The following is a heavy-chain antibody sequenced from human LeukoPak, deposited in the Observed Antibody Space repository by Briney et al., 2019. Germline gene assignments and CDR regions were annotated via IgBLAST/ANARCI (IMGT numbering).Heavy chain of an antibody. J-gene: IGHJ4*02. Sequence: PSETLSLTCAVSGGSISSSNWWSWVRQPPGKGLEWIGEIYYSGSTNYNPSLKSRVTISVDKSKNQFSLKLRSVTAADTAVYYCAREGDYVWGNYRYPLLHYWGQGTLVTVSS. V-gene: IGHV4-4*02. CDR2: IYYSGST. D-gene: IGHD3-16*02. CDR3: AREGDYVWGNYRYPLLHY. CDR1: GGSISSSNW.